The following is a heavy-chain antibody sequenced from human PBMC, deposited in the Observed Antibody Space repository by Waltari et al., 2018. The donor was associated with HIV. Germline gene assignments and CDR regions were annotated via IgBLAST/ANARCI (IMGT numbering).Heavy chain of an antibody. Sequence: QVHLVQFGAELRKPGASVTVSCKASGYTFTHFGITWVRQAPGQGLGWMGWIGGYNGDTKYEQKVRGRVTMTTDTSTSTAYLEMGSLRFDDTAVYYCARDHYYGSSGYYSDYWGQGTLVTVSS. J-gene: IGHJ4*02. CDR1: GYTFTHFG. CDR2: IGGYNGDT. D-gene: IGHD3-22*01. V-gene: IGHV1-18*01. CDR3: ARDHYYGSSGYYSDY.